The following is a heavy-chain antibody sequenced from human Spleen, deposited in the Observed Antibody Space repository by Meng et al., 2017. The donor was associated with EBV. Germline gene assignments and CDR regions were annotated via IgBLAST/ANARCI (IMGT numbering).Heavy chain of an antibody. CDR1: GFTFSNYG. D-gene: IGHD4/OR15-4a*01. Sequence: QVQLVESGGGVVQPGKSLRLSCAASGFTFSNYGMHWVRQAPGKGLEWVSVIYSGGSTYYADSVKGRFTISRDNSKNTLYLQMNSLRAEDTAVYYCARGVPLDYWGQGTLVTVSS. V-gene: IGHV3-NL1*01. CDR3: ARGVPLDY. J-gene: IGHJ4*02. CDR2: IYSGGST.